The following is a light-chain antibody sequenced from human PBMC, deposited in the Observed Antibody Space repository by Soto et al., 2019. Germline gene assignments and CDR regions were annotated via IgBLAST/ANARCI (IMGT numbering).Light chain of an antibody. CDR3: QHYDILPGYT. J-gene: IGKJ2*01. CDR1: HDINNK. Sequence: DIQMTQSPSSLSAYIGDRVTITCQASHDINNKLNWYQQKPGKAPKLLIHDASTLEKGVPSRFSGSGSGTDFTFTISSLQPEDIASYYCQHYDILPGYTFGQGTKLEIK. CDR2: DAS. V-gene: IGKV1-33*01.